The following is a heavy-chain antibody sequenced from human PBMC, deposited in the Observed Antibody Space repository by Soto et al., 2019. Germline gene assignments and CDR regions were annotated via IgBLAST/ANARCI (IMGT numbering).Heavy chain of an antibody. D-gene: IGHD2-15*01. CDR1: GGSISSSSYY. CDR2: IYYSGST. J-gene: IGHJ6*03. Sequence: QLQLQESGPGLVKPSETLSLTCTVSGGSISSSSYYWGWIRQPPGKGLEWIGSIYYSGSTYYNPSLKTRFPIFGGTSQKPFSLKLSSVTAADTAVYYCARQPLYCSGGSCYPFYYYYYMDVWGKGTTVTVSS. CDR3: ARQPLYCSGGSCYPFYYYYYMDV. V-gene: IGHV4-39*01.